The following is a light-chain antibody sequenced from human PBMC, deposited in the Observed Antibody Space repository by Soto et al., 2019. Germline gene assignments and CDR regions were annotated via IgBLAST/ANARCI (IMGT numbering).Light chain of an antibody. J-gene: IGLJ2*01. CDR2: SNH. CDR3: GVWDDSLNGVV. Sequence: QSVLTPPPSASGTPGQTVTISCSGSSSNIGSNNENWYQQLHGTAPKLLIYSNHQRPSGVPDRFSGCKSGSSASLAISWLQSEDVFEYYCGVWDDSLNGVVFGGGTKLTVL. CDR1: SSNIGSNN. V-gene: IGLV1-44*01.